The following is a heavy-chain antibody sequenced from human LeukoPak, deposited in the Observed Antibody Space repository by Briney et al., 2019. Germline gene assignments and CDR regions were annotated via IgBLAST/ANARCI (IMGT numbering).Heavy chain of an antibody. CDR3: ARSTYYDFWSGYFFDY. CDR1: GYTFGSYG. Sequence: ASVKGSCKASGYTFGSYGIRWVRQAPGQGLEWIGWISAYNGNTNYAQKLQGRVTMTTDTSTSPAYMELRSLMSDNTAVYYCARSTYYDFWSGYFFDYWGQGTLVTVSS. CDR2: ISAYNGNT. V-gene: IGHV1-18*01. J-gene: IGHJ4*02. D-gene: IGHD3-3*01.